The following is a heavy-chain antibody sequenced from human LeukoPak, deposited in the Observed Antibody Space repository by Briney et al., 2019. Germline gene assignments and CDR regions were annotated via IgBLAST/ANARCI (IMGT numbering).Heavy chain of an antibody. CDR2: IKSKTDGGTT. J-gene: IGHJ4*02. CDR3: TTRYCGGGSCKVDY. V-gene: IGHV3-15*01. Sequence: GGSLRLSCAASGFTFSNAWMSWVRQAPGKGLEWVGRIKSKTDGGTTDYAAPVKGRFTISRDDSKNTLYLQMNSLKTEDTAVYYCTTRYCGGGSCKVDYWGQGTLVTVSS. CDR1: GFTFSNAW. D-gene: IGHD2-15*01.